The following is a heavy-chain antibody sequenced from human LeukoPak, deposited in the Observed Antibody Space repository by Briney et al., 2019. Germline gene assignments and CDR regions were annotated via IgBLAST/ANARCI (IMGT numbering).Heavy chain of an antibody. CDR3: ARALYSGYDFLGY. CDR2: INPNSGGT. J-gene: IGHJ4*02. Sequence: ASVKVSCKASGYTFTGYYMHWVRQAPGQGLEWMGWINPNSGGTNYAQKFQGRVTMTRDTSISTAYMELSRLRSDDTAVYYCARALYSGYDFLGYWGRGTLVTVSS. V-gene: IGHV1-2*02. D-gene: IGHD5-12*01. CDR1: GYTFTGYY.